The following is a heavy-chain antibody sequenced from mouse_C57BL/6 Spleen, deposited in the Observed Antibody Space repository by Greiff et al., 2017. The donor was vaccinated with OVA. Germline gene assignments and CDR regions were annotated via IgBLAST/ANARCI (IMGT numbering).Heavy chain of an antibody. D-gene: IGHD1-1*01. CDR2: ISYDGSN. J-gene: IGHJ1*03. CDR3: ARDYGSSYEGYFDV. Sequence: EVKLLESGPGLVKPSQSLSLTCSVTGYSITSGYYWNWIRQFPGNKLEWMGYISYDGSNNYNPSLKNRISITRDSSKNQFFLKLNSVTTEDTATYYCARDYGSSYEGYFDVWGTGTTVTGSS. CDR1: GYSITSGYY. V-gene: IGHV3-6*01.